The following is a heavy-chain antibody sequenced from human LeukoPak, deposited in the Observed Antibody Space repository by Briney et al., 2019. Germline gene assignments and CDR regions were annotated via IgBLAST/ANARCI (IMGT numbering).Heavy chain of an antibody. CDR1: GYTFTSYG. D-gene: IGHD3-22*01. J-gene: IGHJ5*02. CDR2: ISAYNGNT. CDR3: ARDRTGYYDSSGYYQP. Sequence: PGASVKVSCKASGYTFTSYGISWVRQAPGQGLEWMGWISAYNGNTNYAQKLQGRVTMTTDTSTSTAYMELRSLRSDDTAVYYCARDRTGYYDSSGYYQPWGQGTLVTVSS. V-gene: IGHV1-18*01.